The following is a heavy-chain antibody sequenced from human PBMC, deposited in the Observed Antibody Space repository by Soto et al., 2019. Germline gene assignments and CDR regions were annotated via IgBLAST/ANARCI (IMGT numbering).Heavy chain of an antibody. CDR2: ISAYNGNT. Sequence: QVQLVQSGAEVKKPGASVKVSCKASGYTFTSYGISWVRQAPGQGLEWMGWISAYNGNTNYAQKLQGRVTMTTDTSTSTADMELRSLRSDATAVYYCARVLGLLWFGDFLFDYWGQGTLVTVSS. D-gene: IGHD3-10*01. J-gene: IGHJ4*02. CDR3: ARVLGLLWFGDFLFDY. CDR1: GYTFTSYG. V-gene: IGHV1-18*01.